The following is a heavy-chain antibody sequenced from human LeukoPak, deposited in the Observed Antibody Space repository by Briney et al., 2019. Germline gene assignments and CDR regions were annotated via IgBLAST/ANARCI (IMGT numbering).Heavy chain of an antibody. D-gene: IGHD3-10*01. CDR3: ARVETGIGGNWFDP. CDR2: INPNSGGT. Sequence: ASVKVSCKASGYTFTGYYMHWVRQAPGQGLEWMGWINPNSGGTNYAQKFQGRVTVTRDTSISTAYMELSRLRSDDTAVYYCARVETGIGGNWFDPWGQGTLVTVSS. J-gene: IGHJ5*02. V-gene: IGHV1-2*02. CDR1: GYTFTGYY.